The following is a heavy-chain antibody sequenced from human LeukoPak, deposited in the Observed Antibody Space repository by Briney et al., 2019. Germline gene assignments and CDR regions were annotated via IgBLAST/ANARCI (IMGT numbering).Heavy chain of an antibody. Sequence: ASVKVSCKASGYTFTNYYMHWVRQAPGQGLEWMGIINPSGGSTSYAQKFQGRVTMTSDMSTSTVYMELSSLRSEDTAVYYCARRAVRGLNDYWGQGTLVTVSS. J-gene: IGHJ4*02. D-gene: IGHD3-10*01. V-gene: IGHV1-46*01. CDR1: GYTFTNYY. CDR3: ARRAVRGLNDY. CDR2: INPSGGST.